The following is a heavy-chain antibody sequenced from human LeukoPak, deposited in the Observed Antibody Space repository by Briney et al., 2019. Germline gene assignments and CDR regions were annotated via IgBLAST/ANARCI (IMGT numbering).Heavy chain of an antibody. CDR1: GGSISSSSYY. J-gene: IGHJ4*02. CDR2: INHSGST. V-gene: IGHV4-39*07. CDR3: ARTAIAVAGTPFDY. Sequence: PSETLSLTCTVSGGSISSSSYYWSWIRQPPGKGLEWIGEINHSGSTNYNPSLKSRVTISVDTSKNQFSLKLSSVTAADTAVYYCARTAIAVAGTPFDYWGQGTLVTVSS. D-gene: IGHD6-19*01.